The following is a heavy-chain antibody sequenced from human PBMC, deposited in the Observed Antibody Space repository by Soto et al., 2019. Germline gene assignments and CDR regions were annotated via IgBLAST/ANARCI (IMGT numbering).Heavy chain of an antibody. V-gene: IGHV3-23*01. CDR2: ISGSGAST. J-gene: IGHJ4*02. Sequence: EVQLLESGGGLVQPGGSLRLSCAASGFTFDNYAMNWVRQAPGKGLEWVSSISGSGASTYYADSVKGRFTISRDNGEDTLYLQMNSLRVEDTAVYYCARGPGGGGGGCSPYGFWGQGSLVTVSS. CDR1: GFTFDNYA. CDR3: ARGPGGGGGGCSPYGF. D-gene: IGHD2-15*01.